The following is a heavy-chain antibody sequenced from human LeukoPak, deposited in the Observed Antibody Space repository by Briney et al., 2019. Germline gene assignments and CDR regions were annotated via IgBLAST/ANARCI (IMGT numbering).Heavy chain of an antibody. J-gene: IGHJ4*02. CDR2: IYYSGST. Sequence: PSETLSLTCTVSGGSISSSSYYWGWIRQPPGKGLEWIGSIYYSGSTYYNPSLKSRVTISVDTSKNQFSLKPSSVTAADTAVYYCARQRITGGYYDSSGYYYWGQGTLVTVSS. D-gene: IGHD3-22*01. V-gene: IGHV4-39*01. CDR1: GGSISSSSYY. CDR3: ARQRITGGYYDSSGYYY.